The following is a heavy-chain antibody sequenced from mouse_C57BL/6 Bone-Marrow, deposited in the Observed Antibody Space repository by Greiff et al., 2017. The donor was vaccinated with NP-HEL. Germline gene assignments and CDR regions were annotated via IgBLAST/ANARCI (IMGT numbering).Heavy chain of an antibody. Sequence: VKLMESGPGLVQPSQSLSITCTVSGFSFTSYGVHWVRQSPGKGLEWLGVIWRGGSTDYNADFMSILSITKDNSNTQVFFKMNRLQADDTAIYYCAKKGNSNYAWFAYWGQGTLVTVSA. CDR2: IWRGGST. CDR1: GFSFTSYG. V-gene: IGHV2-5*01. J-gene: IGHJ3*01. D-gene: IGHD2-5*01. CDR3: AKKGNSNYAWFAY.